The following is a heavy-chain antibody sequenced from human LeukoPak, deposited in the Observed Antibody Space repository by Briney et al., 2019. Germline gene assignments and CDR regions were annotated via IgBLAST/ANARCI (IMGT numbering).Heavy chain of an antibody. CDR1: GFTFNNFG. V-gene: IGHV3-30*19. Sequence: GMSLRLSCAASGFTFNNFGMHWVRQAPGKGLEWVAVISYDGSNKYYADSVKGRFTISRDNSKNTLYLQMNSLRAEDTAVYYCARAKGSYDSSGSGTTLDYWGQGTLVTVSS. D-gene: IGHD3-22*01. CDR3: ARAKGSYDSSGSGTTLDY. J-gene: IGHJ4*02. CDR2: ISYDGSNK.